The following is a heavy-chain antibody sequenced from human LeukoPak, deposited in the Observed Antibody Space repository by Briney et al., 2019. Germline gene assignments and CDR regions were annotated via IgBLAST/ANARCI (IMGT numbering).Heavy chain of an antibody. D-gene: IGHD3-22*01. J-gene: IGHJ2*01. CDR1: GGTFSSYA. CDR2: IIPIFGTA. V-gene: IGHV1-69*13. CDR3: ARAVGGYYKSPKNWYFDL. Sequence: GASVKVSCKASGGTFSSYAISWVRQAPGQGLEWMGGIIPIFGTANYAQKFQGRVTITADESTSTAYMELSSLRSEDTAVYYCARAVGGYYKSPKNWYFDLWGRGTLVTVSS.